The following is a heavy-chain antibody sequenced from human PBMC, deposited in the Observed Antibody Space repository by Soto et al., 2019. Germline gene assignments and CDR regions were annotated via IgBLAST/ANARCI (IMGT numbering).Heavy chain of an antibody. CDR2: ISSSGNLI. V-gene: IGHV3-48*03. CDR3: AREDINCGGDCFSL. D-gene: IGHD2-21*02. CDR1: GFTFSSYE. J-gene: IGHJ4*02. Sequence: PGGSLRLSCAASGFTFSSYEMNWVRQAPGRGLEWISYISSSGNLIYYADSVRGRFTISRDSAKNSLFLQMNSLRAEDTAVYYCAREDINCGGDCFSLWGQGTLVTVSS.